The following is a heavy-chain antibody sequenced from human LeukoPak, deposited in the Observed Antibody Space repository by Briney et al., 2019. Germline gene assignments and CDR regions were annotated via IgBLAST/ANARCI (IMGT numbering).Heavy chain of an antibody. V-gene: IGHV1-69*01. CDR1: GGTLSSYA. CDR3: ARVPSITMIVVVTPGHYYMDV. Sequence: SVKVSCKASGGTLSSYAISWVRQAPGQGLEWMGGIIPIFGTANYAQKFQGRVTITADESTSTAYMELSSLRSEDTAVYYCARVPSITMIVVVTPGHYYMDVWGKGTTVTVSS. CDR2: IIPIFGTA. J-gene: IGHJ6*03. D-gene: IGHD3-22*01.